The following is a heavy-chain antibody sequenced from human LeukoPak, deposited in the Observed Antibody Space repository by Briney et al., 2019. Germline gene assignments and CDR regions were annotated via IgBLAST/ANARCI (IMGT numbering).Heavy chain of an antibody. CDR2: IYYSGST. J-gene: IGHJ3*02. V-gene: IGHV4-59*01. CDR3: AREVMITPYDAFDI. Sequence: PSETLSLTCTVSGGSISSYYWSWIRQPPGKGLERIGYIYYSGSTNYNPSLKSRVTISVDTSKNQFSLKLSSVTAADTAVYYCAREVMITPYDAFDIWGQGTMVTVSS. D-gene: IGHD3-16*01. CDR1: GGSISSYY.